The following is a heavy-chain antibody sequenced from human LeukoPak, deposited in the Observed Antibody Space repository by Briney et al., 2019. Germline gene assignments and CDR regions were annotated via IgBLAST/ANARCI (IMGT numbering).Heavy chain of an antibody. Sequence: GGSLRLSCAASGFTFSSYGMHWVRQAPGKGLEWVAVISYDGSYKYYADSVKGRFTISRDNSKNTLYLQMNNLRAEDTAVYYCAKAAILTRTYYFDYWGQGTLVTVSS. CDR1: GFTFSSYG. CDR2: ISYDGSYK. CDR3: AKAAILTRTYYFDY. V-gene: IGHV3-30*18. D-gene: IGHD3-9*01. J-gene: IGHJ4*02.